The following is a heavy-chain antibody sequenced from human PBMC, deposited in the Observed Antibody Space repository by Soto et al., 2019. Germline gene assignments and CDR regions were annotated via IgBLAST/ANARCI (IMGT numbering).Heavy chain of an antibody. CDR2: IDNSGST. J-gene: IGHJ4*02. CDR1: GGSISNYF. V-gene: IGHV4-4*07. CDR3: ARGGQDFWSGPFDY. D-gene: IGHD3-3*01. Sequence: SETLSPTCTVSGGSISNYFCNWIRQPAGKGLEWIGRIDNSGSTNYNPSLKSRITMSADTSRNQFSLKLNSVTAADTAVYYCARGGQDFWSGPFDYWGQGALVTVSS.